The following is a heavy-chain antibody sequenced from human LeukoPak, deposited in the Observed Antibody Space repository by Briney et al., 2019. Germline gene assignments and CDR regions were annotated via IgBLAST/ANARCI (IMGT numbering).Heavy chain of an antibody. Sequence: GGSLRLSCAASGLAFSAYKMHWVRQAPRKGLVWVSRISTDGYTTDYADFVQGRFTASRDNTKNTWSLEMNSLRAEDTAVYYCARASDGYNVHFLDYWGQGTLVTVSS. J-gene: IGHJ4*02. CDR1: GLAFSAYK. CDR3: ARASDGYNVHFLDY. D-gene: IGHD5-24*01. V-gene: IGHV3-74*01. CDR2: ISTDGYTT.